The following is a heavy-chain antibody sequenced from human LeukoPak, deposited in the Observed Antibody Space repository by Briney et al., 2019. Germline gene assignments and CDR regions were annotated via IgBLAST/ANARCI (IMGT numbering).Heavy chain of an antibody. J-gene: IGHJ5*02. CDR1: GYTFTGYY. CDR2: INPNSGGT. Sequence: GASVKVSCKASGYTFTGYYMHWVRQAPGQGLGWMGWINPNSGGTNYAQKFQGRVTMTRDTSISTAYMELSRLRSDDTAVYYCAREYGDYSLGWFDPWGQGTLVTVSS. D-gene: IGHD4-17*01. CDR3: AREYGDYSLGWFDP. V-gene: IGHV1-2*02.